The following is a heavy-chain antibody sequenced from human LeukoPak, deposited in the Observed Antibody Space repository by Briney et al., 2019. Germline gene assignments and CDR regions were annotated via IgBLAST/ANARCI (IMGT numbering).Heavy chain of an antibody. Sequence: ASVKVSCKASGYTFTGYYMHWVRQAPGQGLEWMGWINPNSGGTNYAQRFQGRVTMTRDTSISTAYMELSRLRSDDTAVYYCARGTYYYDSSGYRRDQFDYWGQGTLVTVSS. V-gene: IGHV1-2*02. CDR3: ARGTYYYDSSGYRRDQFDY. CDR2: INPNSGGT. CDR1: GYTFTGYY. J-gene: IGHJ4*02. D-gene: IGHD3-22*01.